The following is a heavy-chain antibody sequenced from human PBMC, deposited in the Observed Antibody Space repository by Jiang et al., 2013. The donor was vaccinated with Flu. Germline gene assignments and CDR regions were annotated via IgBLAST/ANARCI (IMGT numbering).Heavy chain of an antibody. CDR2: IYHSGST. CDR1: GGSISSSNW. Sequence: GSGLVKPSGTLSLTCAVSGGSISSSNWWSWVRQPPGKGLEWIGEIYHSGSTNYNPSLKSRVTISVDKSKNQFSLKLSSVTAADTAVYYCARAQPGHYYYGMDVWGQGTTVTVSS. CDR3: ARAQPGHYYYGMDV. V-gene: IGHV4-4*02. D-gene: IGHD2-2*01. J-gene: IGHJ6*02.